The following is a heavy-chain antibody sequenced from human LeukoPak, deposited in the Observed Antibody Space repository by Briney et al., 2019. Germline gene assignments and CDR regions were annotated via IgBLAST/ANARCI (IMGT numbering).Heavy chain of an antibody. J-gene: IGHJ6*03. CDR1: GGSISSYY. Sequence: SETLSLTCTVSGGSISSYYWSWIRQPPGKGLEWIGYIYYSGSTNYNPSLKSRVTISVDTSKNQFSLKLSSVTAADTAVYYCARGAWELFGRRGPYYMDVWDKGTTVTVSS. CDR3: ARGAWELFGRRGPYYMDV. D-gene: IGHD1-26*01. V-gene: IGHV4-59*01. CDR2: IYYSGST.